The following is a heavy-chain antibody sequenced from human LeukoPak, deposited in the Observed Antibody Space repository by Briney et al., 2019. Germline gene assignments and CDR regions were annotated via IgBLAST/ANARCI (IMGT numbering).Heavy chain of an antibody. V-gene: IGHV4-31*03. CDR1: GGSISSGGYY. CDR3: ARGRISYDFWSGYCPRFDP. Sequence: SETLSLTCTVSGGSISSGGYYWSWIRQHPGKGLEWIGYIYYSGSTYYNPSLKSRVTISVDTSKNQFSLKLSSVTAADTAVYYCARGRISYDFWSGYCPRFDPWGQGTLVTVSS. D-gene: IGHD3-3*01. J-gene: IGHJ5*02. CDR2: IYYSGST.